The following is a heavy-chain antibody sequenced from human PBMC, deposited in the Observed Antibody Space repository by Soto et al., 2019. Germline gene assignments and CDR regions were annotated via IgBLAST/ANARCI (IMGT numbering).Heavy chain of an antibody. CDR3: ARAGIMTTVTFDY. J-gene: IGHJ4*02. CDR2: IYYSGST. CDR1: GGSISSYY. Sequence: PSETLSLTCTVSGGSISSYYWSWIRQPPGKGLEWIGYIYYSGSTNYNPSLKSRVTISVDTSKNQFSLKLSSVTAADTAVYYRARAGIMTTVTFDYWGQGTLVTVSS. V-gene: IGHV4-59*01. D-gene: IGHD4-17*01.